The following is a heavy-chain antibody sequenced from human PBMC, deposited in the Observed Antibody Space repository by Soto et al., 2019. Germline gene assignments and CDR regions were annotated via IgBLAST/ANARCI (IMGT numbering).Heavy chain of an antibody. CDR1: GGSISSCCYY. Sequence: PSETLSLTFTVSGGSISSCCYYWSWIRQHPGKGLEWIGYIYYSGSTYYNPSLKSRVTISVDTSKNQFSLKLSSVTAADTAVYYCALGPGTPALFDIWGQGTMVTVSS. CDR2: IYYSGST. D-gene: IGHD1-1*01. CDR3: ALGPGTPALFDI. J-gene: IGHJ3*02. V-gene: IGHV4-31*03.